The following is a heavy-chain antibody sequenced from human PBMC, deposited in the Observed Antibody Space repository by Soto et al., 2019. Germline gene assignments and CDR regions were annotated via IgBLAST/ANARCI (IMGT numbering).Heavy chain of an antibody. CDR3: ARDPAP. V-gene: IGHV4-4*02. J-gene: IGHJ5*02. Sequence: XXTLSLPFAVSGGSISSDNWWSWVRQPPGKGLEWIGEIYHSGSTNYNPSLKSRVTISLDKSKNQLSLKLTSVTAADTAVYYCARDPAPWGQGTLVTVSS. CDR2: IYHSGST. CDR1: GGSISSDNW.